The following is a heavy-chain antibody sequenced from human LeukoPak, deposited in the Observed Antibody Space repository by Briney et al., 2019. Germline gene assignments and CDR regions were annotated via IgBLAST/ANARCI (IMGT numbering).Heavy chain of an antibody. CDR3: VYDSSGYYYLDY. Sequence: PGGSLRLSCAASGITFSSYAMSWVRQAPGKGLEWVSAISGSGGSTYYADSVKGRFTISRDNSKNTLYLQMNSLRAEDTAVYYCVYDSSGYYYLDYWGQGTLVTVSS. J-gene: IGHJ4*02. D-gene: IGHD3-22*01. V-gene: IGHV3-23*01. CDR2: ISGSGGST. CDR1: GITFSSYA.